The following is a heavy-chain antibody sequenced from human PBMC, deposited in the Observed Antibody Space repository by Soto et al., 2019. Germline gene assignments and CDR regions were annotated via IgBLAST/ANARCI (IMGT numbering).Heavy chain of an antibody. D-gene: IGHD3-3*01. CDR3: AKDNPVLRFLEWPADAFDI. J-gene: IGHJ3*02. CDR2: ISWNSGSI. Sequence: HPGGSLRLSCAASGFTFDDYAMHWVRQAPGKGLEWVSGISWNSGSIGYADSVKGRFTISRDNAKNSLYLQMNSLRVEDTAFYFCAKDNPVLRFLEWPADAFDIWGQGTMVTVSS. V-gene: IGHV3-9*01. CDR1: GFTFDDYA.